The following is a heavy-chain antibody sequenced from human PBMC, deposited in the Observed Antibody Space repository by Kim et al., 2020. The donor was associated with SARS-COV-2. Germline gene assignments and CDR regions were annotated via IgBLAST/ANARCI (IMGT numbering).Heavy chain of an antibody. CDR3: ARGADSYDSSAYYY. V-gene: IGHV1-8*01. J-gene: IGHJ4*02. D-gene: IGHD3-22*01. Sequence: AQQFQGRVTMTRYTSKNTAYLDLSSLRPEDTAVYYCARGADSYDSSAYYYWGQGTLVTVSS.